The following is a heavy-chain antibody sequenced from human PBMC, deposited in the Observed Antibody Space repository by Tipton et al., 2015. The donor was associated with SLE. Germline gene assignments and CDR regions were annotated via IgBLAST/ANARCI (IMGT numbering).Heavy chain of an antibody. V-gene: IGHV1-18*01. D-gene: IGHD5-12*01. CDR2: IGADNGNT. CDR1: GYTLTNYG. CDR3: ARDESGFKDFFDY. Sequence: QLVQSGAEVKKPGASVKVSCKASGYTLTNYGFNWVRQAPGQGPEWMGWIGADNGNTNYALKFQGRVTMTRDKTTSTAYMELRSLRSDDTAIYYCARDESGFKDFFDYWGQGTLVTVSS. J-gene: IGHJ4*02.